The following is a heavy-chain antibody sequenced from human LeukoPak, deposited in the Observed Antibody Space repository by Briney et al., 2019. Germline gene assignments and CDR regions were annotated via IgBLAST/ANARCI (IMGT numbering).Heavy chain of an antibody. D-gene: IGHD1-26*01. Sequence: GGSLRLSCAASGFAFSSYNMNWVRQAPGKGLEWVSHITASGTAMFYADSVKGRFTISRDNAKNSLYLQMNSLRDEDTAVYYCASSGSYRFDYWGQGTLVTVSS. CDR3: ASSGSYRFDY. V-gene: IGHV3-48*02. CDR1: GFAFSSYN. CDR2: ITASGTAM. J-gene: IGHJ4*02.